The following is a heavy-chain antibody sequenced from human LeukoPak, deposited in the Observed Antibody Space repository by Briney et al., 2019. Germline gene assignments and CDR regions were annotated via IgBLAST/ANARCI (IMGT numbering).Heavy chain of an antibody. V-gene: IGHV3-53*01. CDR3: ARDSGKGENWFDP. J-gene: IGHJ5*02. CDR2: IYSGGST. D-gene: IGHD3-16*01. Sequence: GGSLRLSCAASGFTVSSNYMSWVRQAPGKGLEWVSVIYSGGSTYYADSVKGRFTISRDNSKNTLYLQMDSLRAEDTAVYYCARDSGKGENWFDPWGQGTLVTVSS. CDR1: GFTVSSNY.